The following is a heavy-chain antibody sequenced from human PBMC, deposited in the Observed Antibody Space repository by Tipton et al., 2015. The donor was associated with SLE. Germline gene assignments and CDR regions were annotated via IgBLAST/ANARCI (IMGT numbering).Heavy chain of an antibody. Sequence: TLSLTCTVSSGSISSSSYYWGWIRQPPVKGLEWIGSIYHSGSTYYNPSLKSRVTISVDTSKNQFSLKLSSVTAADTAVYYCARERLSYYFDYWGQGTLVTVSS. V-gene: IGHV4-39*07. CDR3: ARERLSYYFDY. J-gene: IGHJ4*02. CDR2: IYHSGST. CDR1: SGSISSSSYY. D-gene: IGHD6-25*01.